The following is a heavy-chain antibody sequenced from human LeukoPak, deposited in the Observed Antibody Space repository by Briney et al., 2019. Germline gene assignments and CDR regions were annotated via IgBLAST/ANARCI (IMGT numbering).Heavy chain of an antibody. CDR1: GGTFRNYA. V-gene: IGHV1-69*13. J-gene: IGHJ4*02. Sequence: SVKVSCKASGGTFRNYAISWVRQAPGQGLECMGGIIPIFGTADYAQKFQGRVTITADESTSTAYMELSSLRSEDTAVYYCARVGGPTVTTLLPDDYWGQGTLVTVSS. CDR2: IIPIFGTA. CDR3: ARVGGPTVTTLLPDDY. D-gene: IGHD4-17*01.